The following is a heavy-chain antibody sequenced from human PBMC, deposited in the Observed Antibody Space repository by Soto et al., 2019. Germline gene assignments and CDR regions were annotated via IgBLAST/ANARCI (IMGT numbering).Heavy chain of an antibody. Sequence: PGGSLRLSCAASGFTFSSYWMHWVRQAPGKGLVWVSRINSDGSSTSYADSVKGRFTISRDNAKNTLYLQMNSLRAEDTAVYYCARGHCITIFGVVTNKYYFDYWGQGTLVTVSS. CDR1: GFTFSSYW. V-gene: IGHV3-74*01. J-gene: IGHJ4*02. CDR3: ARGHCITIFGVVTNKYYFDY. D-gene: IGHD3-3*01. CDR2: INSDGSST.